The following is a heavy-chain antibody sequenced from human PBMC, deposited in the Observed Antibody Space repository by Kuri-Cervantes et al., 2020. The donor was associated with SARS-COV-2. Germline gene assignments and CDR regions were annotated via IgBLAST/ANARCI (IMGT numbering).Heavy chain of an antibody. J-gene: IGHJ5*02. CDR1: GFTFSNAW. V-gene: IGHV3-15*01. Sequence: GGSLRLSCAASGFTFSNAWMSWVRQAPGKGLEWVGRIKSKTDGGTTDYAAPVKGRFTISRDNAKNSLYLQMNSLRAEDTAVYYCALWLSYCSSTSCYPIAAAGANWFDPWGQGTLVTVSS. D-gene: IGHD2-2*01. CDR3: ALWLSYCSSTSCYPIAAAGANWFDP. CDR2: IKSKTDGGTT.